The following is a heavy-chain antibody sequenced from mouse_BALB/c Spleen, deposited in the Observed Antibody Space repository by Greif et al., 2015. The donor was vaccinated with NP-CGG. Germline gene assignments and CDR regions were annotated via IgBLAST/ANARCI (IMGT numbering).Heavy chain of an antibody. J-gene: IGHJ4*01. CDR1: GFSLTGYG. CDR3: ARVDYGSSLYYAMDY. CDR2: IWGDGST. D-gene: IGHD1-1*01. Sequence: VHLVESGPGLVAPSQSLSITCTVSGFSLTGYGVNWVRQPPGKGLEWLGMIWGDGSTDYNSALKSRLSISKDNSKSQFFIKMNSLQTDDTARYYCARVDYGSSLYYAMDYWGQRTSVTVSS. V-gene: IGHV2-6-7*01.